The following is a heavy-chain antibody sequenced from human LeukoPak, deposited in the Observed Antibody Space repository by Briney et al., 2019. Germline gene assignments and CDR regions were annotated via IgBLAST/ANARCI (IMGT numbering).Heavy chain of an antibody. J-gene: IGHJ4*02. V-gene: IGHV3-33*01. CDR3: ARVGSSGWPVDY. D-gene: IGHD6-19*01. CDR1: GFTFSSYG. Sequence: GRSLRLSCAASGFTFSSYGMHWVRQAPGKGLEWVAVIWYDGSNKYYADSVKGRFTISRDNSKNTLYLQMNSLRAEDTAVYYCARVGSSGWPVDYWGQGTLVTVSS. CDR2: IWYDGSNK.